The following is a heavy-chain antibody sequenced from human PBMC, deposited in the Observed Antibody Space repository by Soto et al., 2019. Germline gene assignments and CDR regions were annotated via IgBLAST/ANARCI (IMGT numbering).Heavy chain of an antibody. CDR1: GGTFSSYT. V-gene: IGHV1-69*02. D-gene: IGHD6-6*01. Sequence: SVKVSCKASGGTFSSYTISWVRQAPGQGLEWMGRIIPILGIANYAQKFQGRVTITADKSTSTAYMELSSLRSEDTAVYYCARLTLEYSSSLPDYWGQGTLVTVSS. J-gene: IGHJ4*02. CDR2: IIPILGIA. CDR3: ARLTLEYSSSLPDY.